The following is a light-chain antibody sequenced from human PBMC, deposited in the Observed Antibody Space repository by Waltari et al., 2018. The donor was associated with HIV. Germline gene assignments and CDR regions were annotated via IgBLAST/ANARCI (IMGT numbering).Light chain of an antibody. CDR2: RNN. CDR3: AAWDDSLNDSYV. V-gene: IGLV1-47*01. J-gene: IGLJ1*01. CDR1: SSNIGSNY. Sequence: QSVLTQPPSASGTPGQRISISCFGSSSNIGSNYVYWYQQLPGTAPNLLIYRNNQRPSGVPDRFSGSKSGTSASLAISGLQSDDEADYYCAAWDDSLNDSYVFGPGTKVTVL.